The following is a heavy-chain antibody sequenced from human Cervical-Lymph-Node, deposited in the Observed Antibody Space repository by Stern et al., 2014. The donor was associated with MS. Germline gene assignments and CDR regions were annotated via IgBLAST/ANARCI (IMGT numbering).Heavy chain of an antibody. CDR1: GYTFTSYW. CDR2: NFPGGSDI. CDR3: ARQRYFDY. V-gene: IGHV5-51*01. Sequence: EVQLVESGPEVKRPGESLKISCQASGYTFTSYWIGWVRQMPGKGLEWIAINFPGGSDIRYSPSFQGQVTISADKSSSPAYLQWNTLKASDTAIYYCARQRYFDYWGQGTLVTVSS. J-gene: IGHJ4*02.